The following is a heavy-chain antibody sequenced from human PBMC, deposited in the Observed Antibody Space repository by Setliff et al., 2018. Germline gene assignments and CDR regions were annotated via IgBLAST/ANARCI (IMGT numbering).Heavy chain of an antibody. Sequence: PSETLSLTCTVSGGSISSGDYYWSWIRQPPGKGLEWIGYIYYSGSTYYNPSLKSRVTISVDTSKNQFSLKPSSVTAADTAVYYCAREAPGYAFDIWGQGTMVTVSS. CDR1: GGSISSGDYY. D-gene: IGHD1-1*01. V-gene: IGHV4-30-4*08. CDR3: AREAPGYAFDI. J-gene: IGHJ3*02. CDR2: IYYSGST.